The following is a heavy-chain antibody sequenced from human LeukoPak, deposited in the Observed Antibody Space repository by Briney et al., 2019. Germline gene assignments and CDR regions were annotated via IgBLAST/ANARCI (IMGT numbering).Heavy chain of an antibody. D-gene: IGHD2-2*01. Sequence: PGGSLRLSCAASGFTFSSYWMHWVRPAPGKGLVWVSRINSDGSSTSYADSVKGRFTISRDNAKNTLYLQMNSLRAEDTAVYYCASSFCSSTSCYLEESDAFDIWGQGTMVTVSS. CDR1: GFTFSSYW. J-gene: IGHJ3*02. CDR3: ASSFCSSTSCYLEESDAFDI. V-gene: IGHV3-74*01. CDR2: INSDGSST.